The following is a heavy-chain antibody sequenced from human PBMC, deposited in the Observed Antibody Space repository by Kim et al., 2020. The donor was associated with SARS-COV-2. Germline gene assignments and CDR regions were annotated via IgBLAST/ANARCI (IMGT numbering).Heavy chain of an antibody. Sequence: GRFTISRDNSKNTLYLQMNSLRAEDTAVYYCARDGWDTMVRGVIINWFDPWGQGTLVTVSS. V-gene: IGHV3-30*01. CDR3: ARDGWDTMVRGVIINWFDP. J-gene: IGHJ5*02. D-gene: IGHD3-10*01.